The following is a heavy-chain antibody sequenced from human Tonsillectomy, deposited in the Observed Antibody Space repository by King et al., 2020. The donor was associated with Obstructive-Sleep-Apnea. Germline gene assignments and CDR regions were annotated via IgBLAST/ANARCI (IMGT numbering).Heavy chain of an antibody. J-gene: IGHJ4*02. V-gene: IGHV3-23*04. CDR1: GFTFSSYA. Sequence: VQLVESGGDLVQPGGSLRLSCAASGFTFSSYAMSWVRQAPGKGLEWVSGISGGGGSTYYADSVKGRFTIARDNYKKTLWLQMNSLRVEDTAKYYCAKMDVAMVTLDYWGQGTLVTVSS. D-gene: IGHD5-18*01. CDR2: ISGGGGST. CDR3: AKMDVAMVTLDY.